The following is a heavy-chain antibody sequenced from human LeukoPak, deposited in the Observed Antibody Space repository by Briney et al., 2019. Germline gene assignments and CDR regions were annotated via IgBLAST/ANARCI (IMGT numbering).Heavy chain of an antibody. CDR2: IYYSGST. CDR3: ALPYFGAGVGAFDI. D-gene: IGHD3-10*01. CDR1: GGSISSSSYY. J-gene: IGHJ3*02. V-gene: IGHV4-39*07. Sequence: SETLSLTCTVSGGSISSSSYYWGWIRQPPGKGLEWIGSIYYSGSTYYNPSLKSRVTISVDTSKNQFSLKLSSVTAADTAVYYCALPYFGAGVGAFDIWGQGTRVAVSS.